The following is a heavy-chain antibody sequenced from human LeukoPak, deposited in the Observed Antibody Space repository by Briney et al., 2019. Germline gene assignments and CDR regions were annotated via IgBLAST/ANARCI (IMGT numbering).Heavy chain of an antibody. CDR2: ISWNSGSI. V-gene: IGHV3-9*01. CDR3: AKDISFVAGHFDY. J-gene: IGHJ4*02. D-gene: IGHD6-19*01. Sequence: GGSLRLSSAASGFTFDDYAMHWVRQAPGKGLEWVSGISWNSGSIGYADSVKGRFTISRDNAKNSLYLQMNSLRAEDTALYYCAKDISFVAGHFDYWGQGTLVTVSS. CDR1: GFTFDDYA.